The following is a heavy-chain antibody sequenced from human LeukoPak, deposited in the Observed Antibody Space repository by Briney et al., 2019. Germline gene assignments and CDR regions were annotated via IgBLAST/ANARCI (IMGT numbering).Heavy chain of an antibody. CDR2: IYTSGST. V-gene: IGHV4-4*07. J-gene: IGHJ6*03. Sequence: SETLSLTCTVSGGSISSYYWSWIRQPAGKGLEWIGCIYTSGSTNYNPSLKSRVTMSVDTSKNQFSLKLSSVTAADTAVYYCARDPGTMLRRSRRGYDGNYYYMDVWGKGTTVTVSS. CDR3: ARDPGTMLRRSRRGYDGNYYYMDV. CDR1: GGSISSYY. D-gene: IGHD3-10*01.